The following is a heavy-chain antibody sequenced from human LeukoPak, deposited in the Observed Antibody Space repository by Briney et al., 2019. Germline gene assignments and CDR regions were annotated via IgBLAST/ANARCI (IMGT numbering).Heavy chain of an antibody. CDR3: ARHRYSGSYSDY. D-gene: IGHD1-26*01. V-gene: IGHV1-8*02. J-gene: IGHJ4*02. CDR2: MNPNSGNT. CDR1: GYTFTSYG. Sequence: ASVKVSCKASGYTFTSYGISWVRQATGQGLEWMGWMNPNSGNTGYAQKFQGRVTMTRNTSISTAYMELSSLRSEDTAVYYCARHRYSGSYSDYWGQGTLVTVSS.